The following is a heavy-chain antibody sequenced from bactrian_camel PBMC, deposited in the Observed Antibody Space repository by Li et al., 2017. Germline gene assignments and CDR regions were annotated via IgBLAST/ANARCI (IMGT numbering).Heavy chain of an antibody. J-gene: IGHJ4*01. Sequence: QLVESGGGSVQAGGSHRVSCTTSQYAYRAYCLGWFRQAPGKELEWVSSISSGGGTTYYADSVKGRFAISRDNTKNTLYLQLNSLKTEDTAVYYCATANGYWGQGTQVTVS. CDR2: ISSGGGTT. V-gene: IGHV3S28*01. CDR3: ATANGY. CDR1: QYAYRAYC.